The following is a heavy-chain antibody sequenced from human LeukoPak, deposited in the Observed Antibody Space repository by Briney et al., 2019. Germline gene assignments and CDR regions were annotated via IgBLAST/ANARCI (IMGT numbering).Heavy chain of an antibody. CDR1: GGTFSSYA. Sequence: SVKVSCKASGGTFSSYAISWVRQAPGQGLEWMGGIIPIFGTANYAQKFQGRVTITADESTSTAYMELSSLRSEDTAVYYCASGDIVVVPAAAGIKGWGQGTLVTVSS. J-gene: IGHJ4*02. CDR3: ASGDIVVVPAAAGIKG. D-gene: IGHD2-2*01. V-gene: IGHV1-69*13. CDR2: IIPIFGTA.